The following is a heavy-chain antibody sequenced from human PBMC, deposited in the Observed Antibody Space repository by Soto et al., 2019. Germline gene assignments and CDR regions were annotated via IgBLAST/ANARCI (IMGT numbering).Heavy chain of an antibody. CDR2: LYYSGST. CDR1: GGSISSVGYY. J-gene: IGHJ1*01. Sequence: QVQLQESGPGLVKPSQTLSLTSTVSGGSISSVGYYWSWIRQHPGTGLAWIGYLYYSGSTYYNPSLKRRVTISVDTSKNQCSRKLSSVTAADTAVYYCARDWGYGDYDPGYFQHWGQDGLVAVSS. V-gene: IGHV4-31*03. D-gene: IGHD4-17*01. CDR3: ARDWGYGDYDPGYFQH.